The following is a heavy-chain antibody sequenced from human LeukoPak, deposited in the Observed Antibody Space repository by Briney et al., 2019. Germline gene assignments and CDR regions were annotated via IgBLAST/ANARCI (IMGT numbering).Heavy chain of an antibody. J-gene: IGHJ4*02. V-gene: IGHV1-69*06. Sequence: SVKVSCKASGGTFSSYAISWVRQAPGQGLEWMGRIIPIFGTANYAQKFQGRVTITADKSTSTAYMELSSLRSEDTAVYYCAEEYYYDSSGYYFDYWGQGTLVTVSS. CDR3: AEEYYYDSSGYYFDY. CDR1: GGTFSSYA. CDR2: IIPIFGTA. D-gene: IGHD3-22*01.